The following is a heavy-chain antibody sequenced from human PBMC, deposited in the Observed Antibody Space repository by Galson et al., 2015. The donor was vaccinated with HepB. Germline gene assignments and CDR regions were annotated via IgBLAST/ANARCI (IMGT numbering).Heavy chain of an antibody. V-gene: IGHV2-70*11. D-gene: IGHD6-13*01. CDR1: GFSLSTSGMC. Sequence: PALVKPTQTLTLTCTFSGFSLSTSGMCVSWIRQPPGKALEWLARIDWDDDKYYSTSLKTRLTISKDTSKNQVVLTMTNMDPVDTATYYCARMRRSSWPSYYYYGMDVWGQGTTVTVSS. J-gene: IGHJ6*02. CDR2: IDWDDDK. CDR3: ARMRRSSWPSYYYYGMDV.